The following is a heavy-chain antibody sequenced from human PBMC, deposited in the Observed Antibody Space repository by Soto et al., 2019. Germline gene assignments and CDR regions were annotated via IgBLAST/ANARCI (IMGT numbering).Heavy chain of an antibody. CDR2: ISAYNGNT. D-gene: IGHD6-13*01. Sequence: GAPVKVSCKASGYTFTSYGIGGVRQAPGQGLEWMGWISAYNGNTNYAQKLQGRVTMTTDTSTSTAYMELRSLRSDDTAVYYCARGHSSSWYVRPSYGMDVWGQGTTVTVS. CDR1: GYTFTSYG. J-gene: IGHJ6*02. V-gene: IGHV1-18*01. CDR3: ARGHSSSWYVRPSYGMDV.